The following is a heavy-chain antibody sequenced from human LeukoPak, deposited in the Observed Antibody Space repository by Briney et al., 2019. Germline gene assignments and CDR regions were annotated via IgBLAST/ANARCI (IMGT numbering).Heavy chain of an antibody. D-gene: IGHD3-3*01. CDR3: ASDPYYDFWSGYSLYYYMDV. CDR1: GFTFSSYW. Sequence: GGSLRLSCAASGFTFSSYWMSWVRQAPGKGQEWVANIKQDGSEKYYVDSVKGRFTISRDNAKNSLYLQMNSLRAEDTAVYYCASDPYYDFWSGYSLYYYMDVWGKGTTVTVSS. CDR2: IKQDGSEK. J-gene: IGHJ6*03. V-gene: IGHV3-7*01.